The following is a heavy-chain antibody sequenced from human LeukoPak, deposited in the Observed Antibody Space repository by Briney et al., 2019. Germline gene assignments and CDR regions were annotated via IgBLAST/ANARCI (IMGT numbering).Heavy chain of an antibody. J-gene: IGHJ6*02. CDR1: GFAFDDYA. V-gene: IGHV3-9*01. CDR3: AKDRAYCSGGSCYVVSGMDV. D-gene: IGHD2-15*01. CDR2: ISWNSGSI. Sequence: GGSLRLSCAASGFAFDDYAMHWVRQAPGKGLEWVSGISWNSGSIGYADSVKGRFTISRDNAKNPLYLQMNSLRAEDTALYYCAKDRAYCSGGSCYVVSGMDVWGQGTTVTVSS.